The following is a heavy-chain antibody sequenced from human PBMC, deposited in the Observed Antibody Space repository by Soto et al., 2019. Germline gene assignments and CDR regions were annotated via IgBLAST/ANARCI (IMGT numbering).Heavy chain of an antibody. CDR2: IYPGDSDT. D-gene: IGHD4-17*01. V-gene: IGHV5-51*01. J-gene: IGHJ6*03. CDR1: GDSFTRYW. CDR3: ARLYYEDYKGDLYYMDV. Sequence: PRDSLKISSKGSGDSFTRYWIGWVLQIPGKGMEWMGIIYPGDSDTRYSPSFQGQVTISADKSISTAYLQWSSLKASDTAMYYCARLYYEDYKGDLYYMDVKGKGTTVRVSS.